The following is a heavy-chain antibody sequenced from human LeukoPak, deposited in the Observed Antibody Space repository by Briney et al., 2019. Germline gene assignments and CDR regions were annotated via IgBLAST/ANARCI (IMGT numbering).Heavy chain of an antibody. V-gene: IGHV4-61*01. CDR1: GGSVSSGSYY. J-gene: IGHJ5*02. D-gene: IGHD2-8*02. Sequence: PSETLSLTCTVSGGSVSSGSYYWSWIRQPPGKGLEWIGYIYYSGSTNYNPSLESRVTISVDTSKNQFSLKLSSVTAADTAVYYCAREDLVWFDPWGQGTLVTVSS. CDR3: AREDLVWFDP. CDR2: IYYSGST.